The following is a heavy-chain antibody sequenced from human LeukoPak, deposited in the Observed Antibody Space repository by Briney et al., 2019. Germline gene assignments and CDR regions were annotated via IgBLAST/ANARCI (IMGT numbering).Heavy chain of an antibody. J-gene: IGHJ4*02. Sequence: PGGSLRLSCAASGFTFSSYSLNWVRQAPGKGLEWISYIGSSGGTIYYADSVKGRFTTSRDNAKNSLYLQMNSLRAEDTAVYYCARDVRNSGSYLGVCDYWGQGTLVTVSS. D-gene: IGHD1-26*01. V-gene: IGHV3-48*01. CDR1: GFTFSSYS. CDR3: ARDVRNSGSYLGVCDY. CDR2: IGSSGGTI.